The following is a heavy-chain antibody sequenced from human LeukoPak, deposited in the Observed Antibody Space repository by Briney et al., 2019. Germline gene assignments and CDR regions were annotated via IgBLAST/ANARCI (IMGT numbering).Heavy chain of an antibody. CDR1: GGSISSSSYY. Sequence: SETLSLTCTVSGGSISSSSYYWGWIRQSPGKGLEWIGTIYYSGSTNYNPSLKSRVTISVDTSKNQFSLKLSSVTAADTAVYYCARAALAARPPSYYYYGMDVWGQGTTVTVSS. D-gene: IGHD6-6*01. CDR2: IYYSGST. CDR3: ARAALAARPPSYYYYGMDV. J-gene: IGHJ6*02. V-gene: IGHV4-39*07.